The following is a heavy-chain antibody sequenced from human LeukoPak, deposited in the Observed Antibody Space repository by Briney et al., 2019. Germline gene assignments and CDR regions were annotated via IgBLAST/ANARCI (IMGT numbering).Heavy chain of an antibody. J-gene: IGHJ4*02. CDR3: ARQYGDYPGDY. CDR2: INPSGGST. D-gene: IGHD4-17*01. Sequence: ASVKVSCKASGYTFTSYYMHWERQAPGQGLGWMGIINPSGGSTSYAQKFQGRVTMTRDTSTSTVYMELSSLRSEDTAVYYCARQYGDYPGDYWGQGTLVTVSS. V-gene: IGHV1-46*01. CDR1: GYTFTSYY.